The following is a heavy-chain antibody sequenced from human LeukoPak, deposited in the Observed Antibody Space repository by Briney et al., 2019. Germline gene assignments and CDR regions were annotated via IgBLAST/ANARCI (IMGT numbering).Heavy chain of an antibody. CDR3: ARAVSRKYSDGYGVDV. Sequence: PGGSLRLSCAADSLTFRGYYMSWIRQAPGKGLEWISYISVSGSYTNYADSVKGRFTISRDNAKNSLYLQMISLRAEDTAVYYCARAVSRKYSDGYGVDVWGQGTTVIVSS. CDR2: ISVSGSYT. CDR1: SLTFRGYY. D-gene: IGHD2-15*01. V-gene: IGHV3-11*06. J-gene: IGHJ6*02.